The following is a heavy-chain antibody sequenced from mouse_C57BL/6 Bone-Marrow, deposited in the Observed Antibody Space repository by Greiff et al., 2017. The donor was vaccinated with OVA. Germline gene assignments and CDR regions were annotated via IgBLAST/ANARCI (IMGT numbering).Heavy chain of an antibody. D-gene: IGHD1-1*01. V-gene: IGHV1-5*01. CDR3: TGGYYGSSSRGFAY. CDR2: IYPGNSDT. CDR1: GYTFTSYW. Sequence: VQLQQSGTVLARPGASVKMSCKTSGYTFTSYWMHWVKQRPGQGLEWIGAIYPGNSDTSYNQKFKGKAKLTAVTSASTAYMELSSLTNEDSAVYYCTGGYYGSSSRGFAYWGQGTLVTVSA. J-gene: IGHJ3*01.